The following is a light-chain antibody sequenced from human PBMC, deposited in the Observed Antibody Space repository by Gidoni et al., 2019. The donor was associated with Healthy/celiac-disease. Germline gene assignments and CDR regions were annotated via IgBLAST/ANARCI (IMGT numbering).Light chain of an antibody. CDR3: QQSYSTHWT. V-gene: IGKV1-39*01. Sequence: DIQMTQSPSSLSASVGDRVTITCRASQSISSYLNWYQQKPGKAPKLLIYAASSLRSGVPSRFSGSGSGTDFTLTISSLQPEDFATYYCQQSYSTHWTFGQGTKVEIK. CDR1: QSISSY. J-gene: IGKJ1*01. CDR2: AAS.